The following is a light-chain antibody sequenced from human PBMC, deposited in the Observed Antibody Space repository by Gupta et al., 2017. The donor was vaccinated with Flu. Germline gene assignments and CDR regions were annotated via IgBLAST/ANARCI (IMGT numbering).Light chain of an antibody. J-gene: IGLJ1*01. Sequence: SSDVGSYNLVSWYQQHPGKAPKLMIYEGSKRPSGVSNRFSGAKSGNTASLTISGLQAEDEADYYCCSYAGSGTYYVFGTGTKVTVL. CDR1: SSDVGSYNL. CDR3: CSYAGSGTYYV. CDR2: EGS. V-gene: IGLV2-23*01.